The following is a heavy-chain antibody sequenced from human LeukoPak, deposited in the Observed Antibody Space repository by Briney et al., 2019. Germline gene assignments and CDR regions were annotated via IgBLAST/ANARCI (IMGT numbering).Heavy chain of an antibody. J-gene: IGHJ4*02. CDR3: AGSSGWWAHDY. V-gene: IGHV3-23*01. D-gene: IGHD6-19*01. Sequence: GGSLRLSCAASGLTFTNYGMTWVRQAPGKGLEWVSSISGSGSDTYYADSVKGRFTISRDNSKNPLYVQMVSLRAEGTAIYYCAGSSGWWAHDYWGQGTLVTVSS. CDR2: ISGSGSDT. CDR1: GLTFTNYG.